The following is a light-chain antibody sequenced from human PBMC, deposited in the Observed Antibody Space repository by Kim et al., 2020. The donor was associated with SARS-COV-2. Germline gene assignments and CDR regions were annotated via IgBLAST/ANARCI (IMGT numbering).Light chain of an antibody. Sequence: DIQMTQSPSSLSAPVGDRVTITCQASQDISNYLNWYQQKPGKAPKLLIYDASNLETGVPSRFSGSGSGTDFTFTISSLQPEDIATYYCQQYDNLAWTFGQGTKVDIK. CDR3: QQYDNLAWT. CDR1: QDISNY. J-gene: IGKJ1*01. V-gene: IGKV1-33*01. CDR2: DAS.